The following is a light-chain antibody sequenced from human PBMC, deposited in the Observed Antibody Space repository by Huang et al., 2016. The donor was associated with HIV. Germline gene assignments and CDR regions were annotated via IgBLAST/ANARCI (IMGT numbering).Light chain of an antibody. Sequence: DIQMTQSPSSLSASVGDRVTIACRASQSIRKFLNWYQQKPGEAPKLLMQSASSLQSGVPSRFSGNGSGTDFTLTITSLQPEDFATYYCQQTDNIPRTFGQGTKVVIK. J-gene: IGKJ1*01. CDR1: QSIRKF. V-gene: IGKV1-39*01. CDR3: QQTDNIPRT. CDR2: SAS.